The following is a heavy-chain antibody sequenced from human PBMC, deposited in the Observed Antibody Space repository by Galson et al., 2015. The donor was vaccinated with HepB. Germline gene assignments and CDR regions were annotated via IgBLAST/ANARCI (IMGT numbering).Heavy chain of an antibody. CDR2: INHRGRT. D-gene: IGHD3-22*01. CDR1: GGSFSGYY. CDR3: ARGGGAMISGPNAFDI. J-gene: IGHJ3*02. V-gene: IGHV4-34*01. Sequence: LSLTCAVYGGSFSGYYWSWIRQPPGKGREWIGEINHRGRTNYNPSLKSRVTNSVDTSKNQFALKLSSVTAADTAVYYCARGGGAMISGPNAFDILGQGTMVTVSS.